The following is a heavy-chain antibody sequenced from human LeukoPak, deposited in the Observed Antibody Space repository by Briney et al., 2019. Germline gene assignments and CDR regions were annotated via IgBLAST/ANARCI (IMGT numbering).Heavy chain of an antibody. CDR3: AKRGVVIRVILVGFHKEAYYFDS. CDR1: GITLSKYG. CDR2: ISDTGGRT. J-gene: IGHJ4*02. D-gene: IGHD3-22*01. Sequence: PGGSLRLSCAVSGITLSKYGMTWVRQAPGKGLEWVAGISDTGGRTNYADSVKGRFTISRDNPKNTLYLQMNSLRAEDTAVYFCAKRGVVIRVILVGFHKEAYYFDSWGQGALVTVSS. V-gene: IGHV3-23*01.